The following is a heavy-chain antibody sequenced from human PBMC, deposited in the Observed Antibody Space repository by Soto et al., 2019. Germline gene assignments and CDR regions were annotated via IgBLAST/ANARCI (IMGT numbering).Heavy chain of an antibody. D-gene: IGHD5-12*01. V-gene: IGHV4-59*01. Sequence: SETLSLTCTVSGGSISSYYWSWIRQPPGKGLEWIGYIYYSGSTNYNPSLKSRVTISVDTSKNQFSLKLSSVTAADTAVYYCARDRTIVATTSYYGMDVWGLGTTVTVSS. CDR2: IYYSGST. CDR1: GGSISSYY. J-gene: IGHJ6*02. CDR3: ARDRTIVATTSYYGMDV.